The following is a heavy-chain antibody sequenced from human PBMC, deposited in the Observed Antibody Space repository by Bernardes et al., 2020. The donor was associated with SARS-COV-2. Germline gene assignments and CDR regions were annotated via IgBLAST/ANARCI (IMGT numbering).Heavy chain of an antibody. J-gene: IGHJ5*02. Sequence: SETLSLTCTVSGVSISDFYWSWIRQPPGKGLEWIGYIHHTGNTKYNPSLNSRVTMSVDTSKNQFSLKVDSVTAADTAVYYCARLLLVTTAPEWWFDPWGMGTLVTVSS. CDR1: GVSISDFY. CDR3: ARLLLVTTAPEWWFDP. CDR2: IHHTGNT. D-gene: IGHD1-1*01. V-gene: IGHV4-59*01.